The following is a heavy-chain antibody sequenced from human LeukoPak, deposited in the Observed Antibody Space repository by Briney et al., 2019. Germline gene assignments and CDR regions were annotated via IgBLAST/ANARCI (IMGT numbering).Heavy chain of an antibody. CDR2: TYYRSKWYN. CDR3: ARGGQGDGYSADEAFDF. Sequence: KLSQTLSLTCVISGDRVSSNSVAWNWIRQSPSRGFEWLGRTYYRSKWYNDYAVSVKSRIIINPDTSKNQLSLQLKSVTPEDTAVYYCARGGQGDGYSADEAFDFWGQGTMVTVSS. V-gene: IGHV6-1*01. CDR1: GDRVSSNSVA. D-gene: IGHD5-24*01. J-gene: IGHJ3*01.